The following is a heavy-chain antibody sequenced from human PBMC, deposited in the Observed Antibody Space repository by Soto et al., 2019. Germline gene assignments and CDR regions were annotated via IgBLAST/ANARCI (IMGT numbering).Heavy chain of an antibody. V-gene: IGHV3-30-3*01. D-gene: IGHD2-21*02. CDR2: ISYDGSNK. Sequence: GGSLRLSCAASGFTFSSCAMHWVRQAPGKGLEWVAVISYDGSNKYYADSVKGRFTISRDNSKNTLYLQMNSLRAEDTAVYYCARDRTVVTPSYYGMDVWGQGTTVTVSS. CDR3: ARDRTVVTPSYYGMDV. CDR1: GFTFSSCA. J-gene: IGHJ6*02.